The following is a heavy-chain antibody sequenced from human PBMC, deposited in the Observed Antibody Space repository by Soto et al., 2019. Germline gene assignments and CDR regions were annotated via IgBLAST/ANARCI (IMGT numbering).Heavy chain of an antibody. J-gene: IGHJ4*02. D-gene: IGHD2-15*01. CDR3: AKITVAPDY. CDR1: GFTFSSYG. CDR2: ISYDGSNK. V-gene: IGHV3-30*18. Sequence: GGSLRLSCAASGFTFSSYGMHWVRQAPGKGLEWVAVISYDGSNKYYADSVKGRFTISRDNSKNTLYLQMNSLRAEDTAVYYCAKITVAPDYWGQGTLVTVSS.